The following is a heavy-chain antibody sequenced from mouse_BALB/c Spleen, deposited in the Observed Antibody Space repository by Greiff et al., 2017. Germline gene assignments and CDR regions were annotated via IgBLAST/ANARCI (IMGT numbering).Heavy chain of an antibody. CDR2: ISYSGST. Sequence: EVQLQQSGPGLVKPSQSLSLTCTVTGYSITSDYAWNWIRQFPGNKLEWMGYISYSGSTSYNPSLKSRISITRDTSKNQFFLQLNSVTTEDTATYYCARGAGDYAMDYWGQGTSVTVSS. CDR3: ARGAGDYAMDY. CDR1: GYSITSDYA. D-gene: IGHD3-3*01. V-gene: IGHV3-2*02. J-gene: IGHJ4*01.